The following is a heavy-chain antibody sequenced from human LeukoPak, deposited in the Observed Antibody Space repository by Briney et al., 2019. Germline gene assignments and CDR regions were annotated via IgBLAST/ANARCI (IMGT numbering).Heavy chain of an antibody. CDR1: GGSISNSNW. CDR2: IYHTGST. J-gene: IGHJ3*01. Sequence: SETLSLTCAVSGGSISNSNWWTWVRQSPGKGLEWIGEIYHTGSTNYNPSLKSRVTISVDKSQNQFSLSLSSVTAADTAVYYCARGAYSYGHWTFELWGQGTMVTVSS. D-gene: IGHD2-21*02. CDR3: ARGAYSYGHWTFEL. V-gene: IGHV4-4*02.